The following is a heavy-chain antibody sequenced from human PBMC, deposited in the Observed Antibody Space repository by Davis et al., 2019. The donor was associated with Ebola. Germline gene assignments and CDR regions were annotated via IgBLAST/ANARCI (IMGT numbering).Heavy chain of an antibody. V-gene: IGHV3-7*01. CDR2: IKQDGSEK. CDR1: GFTFSSYW. J-gene: IGHJ6*02. CDR3: ARGGDSSSWYYYYGMDV. Sequence: GGSLRLSCAASGFTFSSYWMSWVRQAPGKGLEWVANIKQDGSEKYYVDSVKGRFTISRDNAKNSLYLQMNSLRAEDTAVYYCARGGDSSSWYYYYGMDVWGQGTTVTVSS. D-gene: IGHD6-13*01.